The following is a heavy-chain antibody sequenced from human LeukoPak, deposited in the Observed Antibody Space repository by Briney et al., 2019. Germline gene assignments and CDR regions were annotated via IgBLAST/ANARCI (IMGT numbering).Heavy chain of an antibody. J-gene: IGHJ4*02. CDR3: ARGLGDYGDYGKKFDY. CDR2: INHSGST. Sequence: PSETLSLTCAVYGGSFSGYYWSWIRQPPGKGLEWIGEINHSGSTNYNPSLKSRVTISVDTSKNQFSLKLSSVTAADTAVYYCARGLGDYGDYGKKFDYWGQGTLVTVSS. D-gene: IGHD4-17*01. V-gene: IGHV4-34*01. CDR1: GGSFSGYY.